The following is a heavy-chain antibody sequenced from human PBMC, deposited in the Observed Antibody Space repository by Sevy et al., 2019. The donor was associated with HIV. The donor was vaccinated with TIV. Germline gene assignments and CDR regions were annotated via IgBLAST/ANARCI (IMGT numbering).Heavy chain of an antibody. CDR1: GFTVSSNY. CDR2: IYSGGST. J-gene: IGHJ4*02. D-gene: IGHD4-17*01. CDR3: ARDFNGQFDY. Sequence: GESLKISCAASGFTVSSNYMSWVRQAPGKGLEWVSVIYSGGSTYYADSVKGRFTISRDNSKNTLYLQMNSLRAEDTAVYDCARDFNGQFDYWGQGTLVTVSS. V-gene: IGHV3-53*01.